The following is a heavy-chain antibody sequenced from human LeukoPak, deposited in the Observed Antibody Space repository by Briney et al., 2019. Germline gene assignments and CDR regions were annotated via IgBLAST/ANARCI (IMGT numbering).Heavy chain of an antibody. J-gene: IGHJ6*02. CDR2: TSSSSSYI. D-gene: IGHD3-3*01. CDR3: ARSRAITIFGVVTPLGMDV. V-gene: IGHV3-21*01. Sequence: TPGGSLRLSCAASGFTFSSYSMNWVRQAPGKGLEWVSSTSSSSSYIYYADSVKGRFTISRDNAKNSLYLQVNSLRAEDTAVYYCARSRAITIFGVVTPLGMDVWGQGTTVTVSS. CDR1: GFTFSSYS.